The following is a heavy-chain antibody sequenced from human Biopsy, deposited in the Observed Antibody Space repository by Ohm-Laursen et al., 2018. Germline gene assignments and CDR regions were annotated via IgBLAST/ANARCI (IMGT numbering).Heavy chain of an antibody. Sequence: LSLTCVASGFTVSSNYVSWVRQAPGMGLEWVSVIYSGDRPYYRESVRGRFTISRDNSKNTLYLQMNSLRADDTAVYYCARNKPGSSSGSDFDYWGQGTLATVSS. CDR2: IYSGDRP. J-gene: IGHJ4*02. V-gene: IGHV3-53*01. CDR1: GFTVSSNY. D-gene: IGHD6-6*01. CDR3: ARNKPGSSSGSDFDY.